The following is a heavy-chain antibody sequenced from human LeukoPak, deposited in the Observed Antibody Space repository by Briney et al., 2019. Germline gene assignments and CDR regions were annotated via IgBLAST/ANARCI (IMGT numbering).Heavy chain of an antibody. D-gene: IGHD6-19*01. CDR1: GFTFSSYW. J-gene: IGHJ4*02. V-gene: IGHV3-7*01. CDR3: ARDRAPWTDYSSGFDY. CDR2: IKQDGSEK. Sequence: GGSLRLSCAASGFTFSSYWMSWVRQAPGKGLEWVANIKQDGSEKYYVDSVKGRFTISRDNAKNSLYLQMNSLRAEDTAVYYCARDRAPWTDYSSGFDYWGQRTLVTVSS.